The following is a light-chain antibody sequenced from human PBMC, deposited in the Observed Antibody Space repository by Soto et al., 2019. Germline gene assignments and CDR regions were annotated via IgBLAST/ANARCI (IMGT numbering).Light chain of an antibody. CDR2: GNS. V-gene: IGLV1-40*01. CDR1: SYNIGAGYD. CDR3: QSYDSSLSGWV. J-gene: IGLJ3*02. Sequence: QSVLPKPPSVSGAPGQRVTISCTGSSYNIGAGYDVHWYQQLPGTAPKLLIYGNSNRPSGVPDRFSGSKSGTSASLAITGLQAEDEAYYYCQSYDSSLSGWVFGGGTKLTVL.